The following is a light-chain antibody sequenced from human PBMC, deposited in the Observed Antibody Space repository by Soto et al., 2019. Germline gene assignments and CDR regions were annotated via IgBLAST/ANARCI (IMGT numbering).Light chain of an antibody. J-gene: IGKJ3*01. Sequence: AIRMTQSPSSLSASTGDRVTITCRASQGISSYLAWYQQKPGKAPKLLIYAASTLQSGVPSRFGGSGSGTDFTLTISCLQSEDFGTYYCQQYYSYPLTFGPGTKGDIK. CDR3: QQYYSYPLT. CDR1: QGISSY. V-gene: IGKV1-8*01. CDR2: AAS.